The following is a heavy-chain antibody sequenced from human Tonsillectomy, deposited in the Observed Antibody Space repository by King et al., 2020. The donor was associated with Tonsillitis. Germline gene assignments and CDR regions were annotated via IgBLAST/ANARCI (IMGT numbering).Heavy chain of an antibody. CDR2: IYYSGST. V-gene: IGHV4-39*02. D-gene: IGHD3-9*01. Sequence: QLQESGPGLVKPSETLSLTCTVSGGSISSSSYYWGWIRQPPGKGLEWIGSIYYSGSTYYNPSLKSRVTISVDTSKNQFSLNLSSVTAADTAVYYCARETLLTYYDILTGPSTRGFLDYWGQGTLVTVSS. J-gene: IGHJ4*02. CDR1: GGSISSSSYY. CDR3: ARETLLTYYDILTGPSTRGFLDY.